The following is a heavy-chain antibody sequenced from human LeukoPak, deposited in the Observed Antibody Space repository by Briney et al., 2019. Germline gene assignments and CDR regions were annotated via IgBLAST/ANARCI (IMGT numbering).Heavy chain of an antibody. V-gene: IGHV3-74*01. CDR1: GFTFTNYW. Sequence: QPGGSLRLSCAAYGFTFTNYWMHWVRQVSGKGLVWVSRINSDGSGTRYADFVKGRFTISRDNAKSTVYLQMNSLRTDDTAVYYCARDGMTYGRHFDYWGQGILVTVSS. CDR3: ARDGMTYGRHFDY. CDR2: INSDGSGT. D-gene: IGHD3-10*01. J-gene: IGHJ4*02.